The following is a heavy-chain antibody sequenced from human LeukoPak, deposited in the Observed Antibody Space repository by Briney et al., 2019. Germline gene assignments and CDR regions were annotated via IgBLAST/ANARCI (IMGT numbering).Heavy chain of an antibody. D-gene: IGHD3-10*01. CDR1: GFTVSSNY. J-gene: IGHJ4*02. CDR2: IYSGGST. Sequence: GGSLRLSCAASGFTVSSNYMCWVRQAPGKGLEWVSVIYSGGSTYYADSVKGRFTISRDNSKNTLYLQMNSLRAEDTAVYYCAREVLGGGPVDYWGQGTLVTVSS. V-gene: IGHV3-53*01. CDR3: AREVLGGGPVDY.